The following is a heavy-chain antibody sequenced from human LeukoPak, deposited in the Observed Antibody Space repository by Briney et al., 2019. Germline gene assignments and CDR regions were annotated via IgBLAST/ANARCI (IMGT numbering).Heavy chain of an antibody. Sequence: SETLSLTYTVSGGXISGYYWSWIRQPPGKGLEWIGHIHYSGSTNYNPSLKSRVTISVDTSKNQFSLKVYSVTAADTAVYYCARLGGCTTTSCYVHWFDPWGQGTLVTVSS. CDR1: GGXISGYY. CDR2: IHYSGST. D-gene: IGHD2-2*01. V-gene: IGHV4-59*01. CDR3: ARLGGCTTTSCYVHWFDP. J-gene: IGHJ5*02.